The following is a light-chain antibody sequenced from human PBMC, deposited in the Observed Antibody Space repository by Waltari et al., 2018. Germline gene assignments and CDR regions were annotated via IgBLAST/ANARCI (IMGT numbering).Light chain of an antibody. Sequence: DIQMTQSPSTLAASVGDSVTIPCRASQTINIYLAWYQFKPGKAPKLLIYKASSLESGVPSRFSGSGSGTEFTLTITSLQPDDFATYYCQQYNTYSTFGQGTKVEIK. CDR3: QQYNTYST. V-gene: IGKV1-5*03. CDR2: KAS. J-gene: IGKJ1*01. CDR1: QTINIY.